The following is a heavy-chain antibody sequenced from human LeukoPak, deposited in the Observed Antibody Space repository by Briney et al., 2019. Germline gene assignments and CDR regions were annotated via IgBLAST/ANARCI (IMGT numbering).Heavy chain of an antibody. Sequence: ASVKVSCKASGGTFSSYAISWVRQAPGQGLEWMGWISADNGFTASAQNLQGRVTMTTDTSTNTAYMELRSLRSDDTAVYYCARVDYYDSRFDYWGQGTLVTVSS. CDR2: ISADNGFT. J-gene: IGHJ4*02. CDR1: GGTFSSYA. D-gene: IGHD3-22*01. CDR3: ARVDYYDSRFDY. V-gene: IGHV1-18*01.